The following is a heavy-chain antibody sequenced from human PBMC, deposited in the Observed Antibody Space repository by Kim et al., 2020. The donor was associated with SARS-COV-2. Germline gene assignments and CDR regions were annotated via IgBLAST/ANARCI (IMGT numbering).Heavy chain of an antibody. CDR1: GLTSNNCW. D-gene: IGHD2-8*02. CDR2: IKYDGTEK. CDR3: ASRPCNGGGNYFAVFDY. J-gene: IGHJ4*02. Sequence: GGSLRLSCAASGLTSNNCWMTWVRQAPGKGLEWVANIKYDGTEKSYVDSVKGRFTISRDITKNSMYLQMNSLRVEDTAVYYCASRPCNGGGNYFAVFDYWGQGTLVTVSS. V-gene: IGHV3-7*01.